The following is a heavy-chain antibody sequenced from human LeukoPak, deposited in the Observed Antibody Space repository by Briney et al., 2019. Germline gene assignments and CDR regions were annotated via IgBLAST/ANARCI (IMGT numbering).Heavy chain of an antibody. J-gene: IGHJ5*02. CDR3: AREDSSSSDWFDP. CDR1: GYSISSGYY. D-gene: IGHD6-6*01. CDR2: IYHSGST. Sequence: SETLSLTCTVSGYSISSGYYWGWIRQPPGKGLEWIGSIYHSGSTYYNPSPKSRVTISVDTSKNQFSLKLSSVTAADTAVYYCAREDSSSSDWFDPWGQGTLVTVSS. V-gene: IGHV4-38-2*02.